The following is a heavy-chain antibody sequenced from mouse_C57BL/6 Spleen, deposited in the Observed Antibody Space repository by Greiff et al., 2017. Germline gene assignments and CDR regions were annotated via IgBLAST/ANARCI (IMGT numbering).Heavy chain of an antibody. CDR2: INPSSGYT. CDR3: ARRGCGINWYFDV. D-gene: IGHD1-1*02. J-gene: IGHJ1*03. Sequence: QVQLQQSGAELARPGASVKMSCKASGYTFTSYTMHWVQQRPGQGLEWIGYINPSSGYTKYNQKFKDKATLTADKSSSTAYMQLSSLTAEDSADYYSARRGCGINWYFDVWGTGTTVTVSS. V-gene: IGHV1-4*01. CDR1: GYTFTSYT.